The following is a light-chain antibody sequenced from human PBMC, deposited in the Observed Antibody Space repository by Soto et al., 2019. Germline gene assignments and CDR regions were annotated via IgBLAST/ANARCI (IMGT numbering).Light chain of an antibody. J-gene: IGKJ5*01. CDR3: QQYGSSPLIT. CDR1: QSVSSSY. V-gene: IGKV3-20*01. Sequence: EIVLTQSPGTLSLSPGEIATLSCRASQSVSSSYLAWYQRKPGQAPRLLIYGASSRATGIPDRFSGSGSGTDFTLTISRLEPEDFAVYYCQQYGSSPLITFGQGTRLEIK. CDR2: GAS.